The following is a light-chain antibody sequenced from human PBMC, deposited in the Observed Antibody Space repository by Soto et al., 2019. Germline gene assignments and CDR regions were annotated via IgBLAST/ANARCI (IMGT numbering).Light chain of an antibody. CDR3: RQRKYWPPLT. J-gene: IGKJ4*01. CDR2: DAS. Sequence: EVVVTQSPVTLALSPGERATLSCRTSQSVDIYVAWYQQKPGQAPRLLIYDASNRAPGIPARFSGSGSGTAFTPTTSRLQPEDFAVYYCRQRKYWPPLTFGGGTKVEIK. V-gene: IGKV3-11*01. CDR1: QSVDIY.